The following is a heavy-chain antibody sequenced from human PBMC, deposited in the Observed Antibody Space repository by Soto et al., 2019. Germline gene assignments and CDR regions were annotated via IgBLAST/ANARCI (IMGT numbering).Heavy chain of an antibody. CDR3: AKAGGAAGTVDYFDY. Sequence: GGSLRLSCAASGFTFSNYAINWVRQSPGKGLEWVSVISGSVGSTYYADSVKGRFTITRDNSKNTLYLQMNSLRAEDTAVYYCAKAGGAAGTVDYFDYWGQGTLVTVSS. CDR1: GFTFSNYA. D-gene: IGHD6-13*01. V-gene: IGHV3-23*01. CDR2: ISGSVGST. J-gene: IGHJ4*02.